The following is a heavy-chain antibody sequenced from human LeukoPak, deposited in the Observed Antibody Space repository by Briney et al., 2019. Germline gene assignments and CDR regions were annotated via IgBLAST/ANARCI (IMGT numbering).Heavy chain of an antibody. CDR2: ISSSSSYI. Sequence: GGSLRLSCAASGFTFSSYSMNWVRQAPGKGLEWVSSISSSSSYIYYADSVKGRFTISRDNAKNSLYLQMNSLRAEDTAVYYCARLLWFGELSTGSAFDIWGQGTMVTVSS. CDR1: GFTFSSYS. D-gene: IGHD3-10*01. V-gene: IGHV3-21*01. CDR3: ARLLWFGELSTGSAFDI. J-gene: IGHJ3*02.